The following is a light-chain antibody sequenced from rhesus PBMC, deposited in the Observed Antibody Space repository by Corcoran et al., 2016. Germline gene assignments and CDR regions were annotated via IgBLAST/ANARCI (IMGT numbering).Light chain of an antibody. CDR3: QQHNSDPPT. J-gene: IGKJ1*01. V-gene: IGKV1-25*01. CDR1: QGISSY. Sequence: DIQMTQSPSALSASVGDTVTITCRASQGISSYLAWYQQKPGKAPKLLIYKASTLQSGVTSRFSGSGSWTDFTLTSSSLQPEDFATYYCQQHNSDPPTFGQGTKVEIK. CDR2: KAS.